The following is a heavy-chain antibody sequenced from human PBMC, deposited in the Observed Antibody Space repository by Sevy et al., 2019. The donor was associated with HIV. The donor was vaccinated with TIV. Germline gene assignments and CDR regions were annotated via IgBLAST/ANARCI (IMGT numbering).Heavy chain of an antibody. CDR2: IRTKAYGGPR. Sequence: GGSLRLSCTGSGFTFSNYVMSWVRQAPGKGLEWVASIRTKAYGGPREYAASVKGRFTVSREDSKSIAYLEMNSLKIEDTAVYYCTRAERDYFYMDVWGKGTTVTVSS. V-gene: IGHV3-49*04. CDR3: TRAERDYFYMDV. J-gene: IGHJ6*03. CDR1: GFTFSNYV.